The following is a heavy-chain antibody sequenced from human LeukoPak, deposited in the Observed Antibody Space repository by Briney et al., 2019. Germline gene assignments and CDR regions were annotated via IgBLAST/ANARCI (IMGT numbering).Heavy chain of an antibody. CDR3: ARDPQHYYDSSGADGAFDI. J-gene: IGHJ3*02. CDR2: ISAYNGNT. V-gene: IGHV1-18*01. Sequence: ASVKVSCKASGYTFTSYGISWVRQAPGQGLEWMGWISAYNGNTNYAQKLQGRVTMTTDTSTSTAYMELRSLRSDDTAVYYCARDPQHYYDSSGADGAFDIWGQGTMVTVSS. CDR1: GYTFTSYG. D-gene: IGHD3-22*01.